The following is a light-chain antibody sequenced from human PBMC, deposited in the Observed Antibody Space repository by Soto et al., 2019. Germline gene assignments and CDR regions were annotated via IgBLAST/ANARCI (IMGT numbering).Light chain of an antibody. CDR2: DAS. Sequence: EIVLTQSPATLSLSPGARDTLSCRASQSVSSYLAWYQQKPGQAPRLLIYDASNRATGIPARFSGSGSGTDFTLTITTLEPEDFAVYYCQQRSNWPSTVGGGTKVEIK. J-gene: IGKJ4*01. CDR3: QQRSNWPST. CDR1: QSVSSY. V-gene: IGKV3-11*01.